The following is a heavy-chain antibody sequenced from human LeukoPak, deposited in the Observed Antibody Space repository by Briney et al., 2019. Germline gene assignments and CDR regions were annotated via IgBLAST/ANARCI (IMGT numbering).Heavy chain of an antibody. J-gene: IGHJ4*02. V-gene: IGHV3-23*01. CDR3: AKAAGETFGY. Sequence: GGSLRLSCAASRFTFNSYAMSWVRQAPGKGLEWVSVIGGSNGITFYVGSVKGRFTISRDNSKNTLYLQMNSLRAEDTAVYYCAKAAGETFGYWGQGTLVTVSS. CDR1: RFTFNSYA. CDR2: IGGSNGIT.